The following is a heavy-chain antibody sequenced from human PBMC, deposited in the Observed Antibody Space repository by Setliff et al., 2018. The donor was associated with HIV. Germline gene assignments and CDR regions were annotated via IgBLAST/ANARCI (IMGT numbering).Heavy chain of an antibody. J-gene: IGHJ4*02. CDR3: ARWGDGYNSYDF. Sequence: SETLSLTCTVSGASISSSNFYWSWIRRSPGKGREWIGTVYHTGSTIYNPSLQSRVIMSVDTSRNQFSLNVNSLTAADTAVYFCARWGDGYNSYDFWGQGMLVTVSS. D-gene: IGHD5-12*01. V-gene: IGHV4-61*01. CDR1: GASISSSNFY. CDR2: VYHTGST.